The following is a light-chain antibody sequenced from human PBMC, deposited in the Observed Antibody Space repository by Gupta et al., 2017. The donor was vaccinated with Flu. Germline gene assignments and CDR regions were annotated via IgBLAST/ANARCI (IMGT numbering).Light chain of an antibody. CDR2: SST. J-gene: IGLJ3*02. V-gene: IGLV1-44*01. Sequence: QSVLTQPLSVSGTPGQTVTISCSGSYSNIGNNAVNWYQQLPGAASQLLIFSSTQRPSGVPDRFSGSESGASASLAITGLQSADEADYYCAVWDDDLNGPVFGGGTKLTVL. CDR1: YSNIGNNA. CDR3: AVWDDDLNGPV.